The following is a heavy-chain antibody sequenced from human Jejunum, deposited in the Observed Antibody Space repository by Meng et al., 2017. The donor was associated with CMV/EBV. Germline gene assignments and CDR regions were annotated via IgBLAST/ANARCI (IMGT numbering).Heavy chain of an antibody. CDR1: GASITSSY. D-gene: IGHD2/OR15-2a*01. CDR3: ATTLYPKPFLNHFDP. CDR2: RYYRETA. Sequence: SGASITSSYVSWIRQPPGKGLEWIGYRYYRETAYYSPSLRSRVTISADTTTNQFSLRLTSVTPADAAVYFCATTLYPKPFLNHFDPWGQGTLVTVSS. V-gene: IGHV4-59*01. J-gene: IGHJ5*02.